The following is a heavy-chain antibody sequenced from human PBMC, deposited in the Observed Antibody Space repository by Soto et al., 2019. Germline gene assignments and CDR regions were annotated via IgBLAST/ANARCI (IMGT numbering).Heavy chain of an antibody. CDR2: FDPEDGET. CDR1: GYTLNELS. J-gene: IGHJ5*02. CDR3: ATERYCSGGSCLNNWFDP. Sequence: GASVKVSCKVSGYTLNELSMYWVRQAPGKGLEWMGGFDPEDGETIYAQKFQGRVTMTEDTSTDTAYMELSSLRSEDTAVYYCATERYCSGGSCLNNWFDPWGQGTLVTVSS. V-gene: IGHV1-24*01. D-gene: IGHD2-15*01.